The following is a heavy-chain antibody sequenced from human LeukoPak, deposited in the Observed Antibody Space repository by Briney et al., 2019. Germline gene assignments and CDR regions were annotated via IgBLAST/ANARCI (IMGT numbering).Heavy chain of an antibody. V-gene: IGHV3-72*01. J-gene: IGHJ5*02. Sequence: QSWVSLRLSCAASGFSLSDHYMDWVRQAPGHEPELIGHIRNAGDGYTTEYAASVKGRFTVSRDDSKKSLYLQMNSLKPEDTAVYYCVRNPRHWFDPWGQGTLVTVSS. CDR1: GFSLSDHY. CDR3: VRNPRHWFDP. CDR2: IRNAGDGYTT.